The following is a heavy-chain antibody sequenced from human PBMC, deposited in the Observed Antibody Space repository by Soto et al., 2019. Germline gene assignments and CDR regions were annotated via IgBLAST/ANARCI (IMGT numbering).Heavy chain of an antibody. CDR2: ISYDGTNK. Sequence: QVQLVESGGGVVQPGRSLRLSCAASGFTFSSYAMYWVRQAPGKGLEWVAVISYDGTNKYYADSVKGRFTISRDNSKNTLYLQMNSLRAEATAVYYCARAGCDGGSCYTLVGLRYGMDVW. D-gene: IGHD2-15*01. J-gene: IGHJ6*01. V-gene: IGHV3-30-3*01. CDR1: GFTFSSYA. CDR3: ARAGCDGGSCYTLVGLRYGMDV.